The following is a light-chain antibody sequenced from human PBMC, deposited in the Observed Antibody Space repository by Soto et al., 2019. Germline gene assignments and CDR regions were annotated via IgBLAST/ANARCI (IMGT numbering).Light chain of an antibody. CDR1: PSVYSN. CDR2: AAS. CDR3: QQYNRWPLT. V-gene: IGKV3-15*01. Sequence: EIVMTQSPATLSVSPGERATLSCRASPSVYSNLAWYQHKPGQAPTLLIYAASTRATGIPARFSGSGSGTEFTLTISSLQSEDFAVYYCQQYNRWPLTFGGGTKVEIK. J-gene: IGKJ4*01.